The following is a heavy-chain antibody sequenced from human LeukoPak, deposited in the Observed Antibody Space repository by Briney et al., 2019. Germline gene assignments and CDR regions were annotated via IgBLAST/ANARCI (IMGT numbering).Heavy chain of an antibody. CDR1: GGSISSGSYC. Sequence: SETLSLTCTVSGGSISSGSYCWSWIRQPAGKGLEWIGRIYTSGSTNYNPSLKSRVTMSVDTSKNQFSLRLSSVTAADTAVYYCARILPQTYYYGSGSYLPPYYFDSWGQGTLVTVSS. V-gene: IGHV4-61*02. CDR3: ARILPQTYYYGSGSYLPPYYFDS. CDR2: IYTSGST. J-gene: IGHJ4*02. D-gene: IGHD3-10*01.